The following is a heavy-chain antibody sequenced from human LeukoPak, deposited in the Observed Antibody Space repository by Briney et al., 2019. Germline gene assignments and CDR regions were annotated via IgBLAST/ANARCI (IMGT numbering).Heavy chain of an antibody. J-gene: IGHJ4*02. CDR3: ARDRGTWNDDGFDY. CDR2: IYISGST. Sequence: PSETLSLTCTVSGGSISTYYWSWIRQPAGKGLEWIGRIYISGSTNYNPSLKSRVTMSVDTSKNQFSLKLSSVTAADTAVYYCARDRGTWNDDGFDYWGQGTLVTVSS. V-gene: IGHV4-4*07. CDR1: GGSISTYY. D-gene: IGHD1-1*01.